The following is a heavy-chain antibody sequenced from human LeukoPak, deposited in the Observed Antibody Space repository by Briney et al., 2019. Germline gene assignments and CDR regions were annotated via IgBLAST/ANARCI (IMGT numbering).Heavy chain of an antibody. D-gene: IGHD6-19*01. V-gene: IGHV1-18*01. Sequence: GASVKVSCKASGYTFTSYGISWVRQAPGQGLEWMGWISAYNGNTNYAQKFQGRVTITADESTSTAYMELSSLRSEDTAVYYCARGIAVAGPTGANWFDPWGQGTLVTVSS. CDR2: ISAYNGNT. CDR1: GYTFTSYG. J-gene: IGHJ5*02. CDR3: ARGIAVAGPTGANWFDP.